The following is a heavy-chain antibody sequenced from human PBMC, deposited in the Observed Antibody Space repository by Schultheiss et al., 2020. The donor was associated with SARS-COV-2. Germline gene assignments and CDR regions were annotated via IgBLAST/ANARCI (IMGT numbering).Heavy chain of an antibody. CDR1: GFTFSSYS. CDR3: AKGNGGWPLDY. J-gene: IGHJ4*02. CDR2: ISSSSSYI. V-gene: IGHV3-21*01. D-gene: IGHD6-19*01. Sequence: GGSLRLSCAASGFTFSSYSMNWVRQAPGKGLEWVSSISSSSSYIYYADSLKGRFTISRDNAKNSAYLQMSSLRVEDTAVYYCAKGNGGWPLDYWGQGTLVTVSS.